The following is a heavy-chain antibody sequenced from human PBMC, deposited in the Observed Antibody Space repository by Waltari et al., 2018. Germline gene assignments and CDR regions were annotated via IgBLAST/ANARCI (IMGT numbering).Heavy chain of an antibody. Sequence: QVQLVQSGAEVKKPGSSVKVSCKASGGTFSSYAISWVRQAPGQGLEWMGGSIPIFGTANYAQKFQGRVTITADESTSTAYMELSSLRSEDTAVYYCARDYDILTGYYSPVGMDVWGQGTTVTVSS. V-gene: IGHV1-69*01. J-gene: IGHJ6*02. D-gene: IGHD3-9*01. CDR3: ARDYDILTGYYSPVGMDV. CDR2: SIPIFGTA. CDR1: GGTFSSYA.